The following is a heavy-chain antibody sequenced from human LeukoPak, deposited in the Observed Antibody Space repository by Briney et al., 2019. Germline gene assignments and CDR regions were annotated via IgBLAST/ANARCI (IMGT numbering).Heavy chain of an antibody. CDR1: GYTFTSYG. D-gene: IGHD2-15*01. J-gene: IGHJ3*02. CDR2: ISAYNGNT. V-gene: IGHV1-18*01. CDR3: ARDFGDGTRWELLLNAFDI. Sequence: GASVKVSCKASGYTFTSYGISWVRQAPGQGLEWMGWISAYNGNTNYAQKLQGRVTMITDTSTSTAYMELRSLRSDDTAVYYCARDFGDGTRWELLLNAFDIWGQGTMVTVSS.